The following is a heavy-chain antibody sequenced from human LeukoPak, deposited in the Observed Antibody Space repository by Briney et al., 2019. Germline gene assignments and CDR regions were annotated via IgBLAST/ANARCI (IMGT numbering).Heavy chain of an antibody. V-gene: IGHV3-21*01. J-gene: IGHJ4*02. CDR2: IRPSGDNT. D-gene: IGHD3-9*01. CDR1: GFTFSSYD. CDR3: ARAPLRYFDWLSYYFDY. Sequence: GGALRLSCAASGFTFSSYDMTWVRQAPGRGLEWVSSIRPSGDNTYYGDSVKGRFTISRDNAKNSLYLQMNSLRAEDTAVYYCARAPLRYFDWLSYYFDYWGRGTLVTVSS.